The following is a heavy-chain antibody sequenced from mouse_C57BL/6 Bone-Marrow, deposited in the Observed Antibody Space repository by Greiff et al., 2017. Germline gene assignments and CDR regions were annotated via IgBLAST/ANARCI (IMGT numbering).Heavy chain of an antibody. CDR3: ARGGESSGTSLAY. CDR2: IYPGDGDT. CDR1: GYAFSSSW. J-gene: IGHJ3*01. Sequence: VQLQQSGPELVKPGASVKISCKASGYAFSSSWMNWVKQRPGQGLEWIGRIYPGDGDTNYNGKFKGKATLTADKSSSTAYMQLSSLTSEDSAVDFGARGGESSGTSLAYWGQGTLVTVSA. V-gene: IGHV1-82*01. D-gene: IGHD3-2*02.